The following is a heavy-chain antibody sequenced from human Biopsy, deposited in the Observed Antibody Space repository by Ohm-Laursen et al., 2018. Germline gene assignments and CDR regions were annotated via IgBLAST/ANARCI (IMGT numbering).Heavy chain of an antibody. V-gene: IGHV4-59*01. CDR1: GGSISSYY. J-gene: IGHJ3*01. CDR3: ARLYRLDDYWNDDPPDAFDV. CDR2: ISGRGAT. D-gene: IGHD3-3*01. Sequence: SQTLSLTCTVSGGSISSYYWSWIRQPPGKGLQWIGHISGRGATNYNPSLRGRVTISVDTSKNQFSLKLSSVTAADTAVFFCARLYRLDDYWNDDPPDAFDVWGQGTMVTVSS.